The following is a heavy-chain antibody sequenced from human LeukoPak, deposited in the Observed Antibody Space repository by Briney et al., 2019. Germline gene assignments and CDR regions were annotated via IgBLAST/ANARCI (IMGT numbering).Heavy chain of an antibody. D-gene: IGHD1-26*01. CDR1: GFTFSDDA. CDR3: AKDMELAT. J-gene: IGHJ5*02. V-gene: IGHV3-23*01. CDR2: ISSSGANA. Sequence: GGTLRLSCTASGFTFSDDALAWVRQAPGKGLEWVSLISSSGANAYYAASVKARFTISRHNSKNTLYLQMNTLRAEDTAEYYCAKDMELATWGEGTLVIVSS.